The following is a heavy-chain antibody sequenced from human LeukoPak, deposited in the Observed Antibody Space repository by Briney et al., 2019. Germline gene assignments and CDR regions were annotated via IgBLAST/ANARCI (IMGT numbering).Heavy chain of an antibody. CDR2: ISSSSSYI. Sequence: KPGGSLRLSCAASGFTFSSYSMNWVRQAPWKGLEWVSSISSSSSYIYYADSVKGRFTISRDNAKNSLYLQMNSLRAEDTAVYYCARGQYSGNDLGNWFDPWGQGTLVTVSS. V-gene: IGHV3-21*01. D-gene: IGHD5-12*01. CDR3: ARGQYSGNDLGNWFDP. CDR1: GFTFSSYS. J-gene: IGHJ5*02.